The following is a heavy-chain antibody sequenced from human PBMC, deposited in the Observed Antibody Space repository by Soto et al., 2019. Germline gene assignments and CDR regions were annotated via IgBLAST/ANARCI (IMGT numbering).Heavy chain of an antibody. CDR1: GGSISSGGYY. CDR2: IYYSGST. Sequence: KTSETLSLTCTVSGGSISSGGYYWSWIRQHPGKGLEWIGYIYYSGSTYYNPSLKSRVTISVDTSKNQFCLRMRPVTAADTAVYYCAGDRGFLWGRFDPWGQGTLVTVSS. J-gene: IGHJ5*02. CDR3: AGDRGFLWGRFDP. V-gene: IGHV4-31*03. D-gene: IGHD7-27*01.